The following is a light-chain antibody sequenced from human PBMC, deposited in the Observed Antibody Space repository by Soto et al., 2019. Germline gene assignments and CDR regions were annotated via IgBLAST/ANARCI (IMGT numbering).Light chain of an antibody. CDR1: RSIGTY. J-gene: IGKJ1*01. CDR3: QQSYSTSVT. CDR2: AVS. V-gene: IGKV1-39*01. Sequence: DIQMTQSPSSLSASVGDRVTITCRASRSIGTYLNWYQLKPGKAPKVLIYAVSSLQSGVPSRFSGSGSGTDFTLTISSLQPEDYATYFCQQSYSTSVTFGQGTKVEI.